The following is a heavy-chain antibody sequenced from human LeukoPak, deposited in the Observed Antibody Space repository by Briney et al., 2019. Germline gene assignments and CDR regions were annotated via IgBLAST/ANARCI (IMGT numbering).Heavy chain of an antibody. CDR1: GFTLSSYA. J-gene: IGHJ6*03. D-gene: IGHD2-15*01. CDR3: AKNVERGAYCSGGSCYPYYYYYMDV. Sequence: GGSLRLSCAASGFTLSSYAMSWVRQAPGKGLEWVSAISDSGNTYHADSVKGRFTISRDSSKNTLFLQMNRLRPEDAAVYYCAKNVERGAYCSGGSCYPYYYYYMDVWGKGTTVTISS. V-gene: IGHV3-23*01. CDR2: ISDSGNT.